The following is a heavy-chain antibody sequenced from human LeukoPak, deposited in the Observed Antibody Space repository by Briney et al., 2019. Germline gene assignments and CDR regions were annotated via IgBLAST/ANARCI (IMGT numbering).Heavy chain of an antibody. CDR1: GFTFSNYA. D-gene: IGHD1-7*01. Sequence: TGGSLRLSCAASGFTFSNYAMGWARQAPGKGLEWVAVISYDGSDKYYADSVKGRFTISRDNSKNTLYLQMNSLRAEDTAVYYCAKIRVIFNWNYAYYFDYWGQGSLVTVSS. J-gene: IGHJ4*02. V-gene: IGHV3-30*18. CDR2: ISYDGSDK. CDR3: AKIRVIFNWNYAYYFDY.